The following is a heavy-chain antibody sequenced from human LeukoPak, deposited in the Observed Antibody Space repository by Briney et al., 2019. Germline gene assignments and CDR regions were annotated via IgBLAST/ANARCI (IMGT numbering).Heavy chain of an antibody. D-gene: IGHD1-26*01. CDR2: ISSNGGST. Sequence: PGGSLRLSCAASGFTFSSYAMHWVRQAPGKGLEYASAISSNGGSTYYANSVKGRFTISRDNSKNTLYLQMGSLRAEDMAVYYCARDPREYYYYMDVWGKGTTVTISS. CDR1: GFTFSSYA. CDR3: ARDPREYYYYMDV. V-gene: IGHV3-64*01. J-gene: IGHJ6*03.